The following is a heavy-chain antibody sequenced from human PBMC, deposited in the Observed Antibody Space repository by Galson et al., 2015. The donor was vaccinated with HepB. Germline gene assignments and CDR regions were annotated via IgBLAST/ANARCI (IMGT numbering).Heavy chain of an antibody. Sequence: SLRLSCAASGFTFSSYAMHWVRQAPGKGLEWVAVISYDGSNKYYADSVKGRFTISRDNSKNTLYLQMNSLRAEDTAVYYCARGVRQLVFWGQGTLVTVSS. CDR1: GFTFSSYA. J-gene: IGHJ4*02. V-gene: IGHV3-30-3*01. D-gene: IGHD6-6*01. CDR2: ISYDGSNK. CDR3: ARGVRQLVF.